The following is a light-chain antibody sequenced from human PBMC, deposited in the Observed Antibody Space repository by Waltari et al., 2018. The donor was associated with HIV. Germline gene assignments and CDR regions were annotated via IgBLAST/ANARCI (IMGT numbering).Light chain of an antibody. Sequence: EIVLTQSPATLSLSPGERVTLSCRASQSVSSHLAWYQQKPGQAPRLLISDASKRATGSPARFSGSGSGTDFTLTIAGLEPEDFAVYYCQQYSNWPLITFGPGTKVDVK. CDR1: QSVSSH. CDR3: QQYSNWPLIT. V-gene: IGKV3-11*01. CDR2: DAS. J-gene: IGKJ3*01.